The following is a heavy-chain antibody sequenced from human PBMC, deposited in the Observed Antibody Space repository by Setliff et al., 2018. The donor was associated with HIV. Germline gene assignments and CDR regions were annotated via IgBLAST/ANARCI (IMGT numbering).Heavy chain of an antibody. CDR3: VRVMIGYSGYDAFDY. J-gene: IGHJ4*02. CDR1: GFIFSSYA. V-gene: IGHV3-30*07. D-gene: IGHD5-12*01. Sequence: GGSLRLSCAASGFIFSSYAMHWVRQAPGKGLEWVAVKSYDGNNKYYADSVKGRFTISRDNSKNTLYLQMNSLRAEDTAVYYCVRVMIGYSGYDAFDYWGQGTLVTVSS. CDR2: KSYDGNNK.